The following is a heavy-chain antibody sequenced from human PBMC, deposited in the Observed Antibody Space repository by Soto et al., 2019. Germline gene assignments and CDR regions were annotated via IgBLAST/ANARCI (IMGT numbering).Heavy chain of an antibody. CDR3: ARDGLPDDFRSGGYWFDP. J-gene: IGHJ5*02. CDR2: ISHDGRIE. Sequence: QVHLVESGGGVVQPGRSLRLSCAASGFTFSSFALHWVRQAPGEGLEWVALISHDGRIENYPDSVKGRFIISRDNSKNTVYMQMDSLRLEDTGVYYCARDGLPDDFRSGGYWFDPWGQGTQVTVSS. D-gene: IGHD3-3*01. CDR1: GFTFSSFA. V-gene: IGHV3-30-3*01.